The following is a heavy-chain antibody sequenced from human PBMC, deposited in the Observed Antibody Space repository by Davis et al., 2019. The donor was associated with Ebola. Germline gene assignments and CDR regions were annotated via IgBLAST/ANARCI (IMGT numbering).Heavy chain of an antibody. J-gene: IGHJ4*02. Sequence: GGSLRLSCAASEFTFSSYVMHWVRQAPGKGLEWVAMTFFDGSKKYYADSAMGRFTISRDNSKNTVYLHMDSLKTEDTAVYYCAKDAGNSWYRDHYFDFWGQGTLVTVSS. CDR1: EFTFSSYV. CDR2: TFFDGSKK. CDR3: AKDAGNSWYRDHYFDF. V-gene: IGHV3-30*04. D-gene: IGHD6-13*01.